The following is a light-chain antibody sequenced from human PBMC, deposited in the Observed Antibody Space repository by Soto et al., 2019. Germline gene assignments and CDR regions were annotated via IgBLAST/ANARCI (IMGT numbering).Light chain of an antibody. CDR3: QQRSNWPPNT. J-gene: IGKJ5*01. V-gene: IGKV3-11*01. Sequence: EIVLTQSPATLSLSPGERATLSCRASQSVSSYLAWYQQKPCHAPSLLIYDASNRATGIPARFSGSGSGTDFTLPISSLEPEDFAVYYCQQRSNWPPNTFGQGTRLEIK. CDR1: QSVSSY. CDR2: DAS.